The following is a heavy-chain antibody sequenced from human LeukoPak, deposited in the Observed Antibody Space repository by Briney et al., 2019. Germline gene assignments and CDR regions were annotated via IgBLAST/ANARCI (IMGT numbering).Heavy chain of an antibody. CDR3: ARQPYCSSTSCYLDY. Sequence: SETLSLTCTVSGGSISSSSYYWGWIRQPPGKGLEWIGSIYYSGSTYYNPSLKSRVTISVDTSKNQFSLKLSSVTAADTAVYYCARQPYCSSTSCYLDYWGQGTLVTVSS. V-gene: IGHV4-39*01. J-gene: IGHJ4*02. CDR2: IYYSGST. CDR1: GGSISSSSYY. D-gene: IGHD2-2*01.